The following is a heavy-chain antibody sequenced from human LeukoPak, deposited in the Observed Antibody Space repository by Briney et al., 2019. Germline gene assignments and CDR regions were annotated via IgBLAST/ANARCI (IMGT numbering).Heavy chain of an antibody. CDR3: AREQPERGYSYGTTDY. CDR2: ISSSSSYI. D-gene: IGHD5-18*01. Sequence: KPGGSLRLSCAASGFTFSSYSMNWVRQAPGKGLEWVSSISSSSSYIYYADSVKGRFTISRDNAKNSLYLQMNSLRAEDTAVYYCAREQPERGYSYGTTDYWGQGIVVAVSS. V-gene: IGHV3-21*01. CDR1: GFTFSSYS. J-gene: IGHJ4*02.